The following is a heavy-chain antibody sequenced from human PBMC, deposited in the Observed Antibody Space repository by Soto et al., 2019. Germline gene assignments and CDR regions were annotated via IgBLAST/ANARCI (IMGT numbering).Heavy chain of an antibody. D-gene: IGHD4-17*01. J-gene: IGHJ4*02. Sequence: SETLSLTCTVSGGFISNGDYHWSWIRQPPGKGLEWIGYTYPSGSTYYNASLRSRVTISIDASKNQFSLKLNSVTAADTAVYYCAREGDYDSPHGCWGQGTLVTVSS. CDR3: AREGDYDSPHGC. CDR2: TYPSGST. CDR1: GGFISNGDYH. V-gene: IGHV4-30-4*01.